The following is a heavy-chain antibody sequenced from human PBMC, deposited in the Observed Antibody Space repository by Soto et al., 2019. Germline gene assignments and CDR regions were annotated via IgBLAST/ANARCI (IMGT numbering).Heavy chain of an antibody. J-gene: IGHJ4*02. Sequence: QVQLVQSGAEVKKPGASVKVSCKASGYTFTDYYMHWVRQAPGQGLEWMAWINPNSGDAKCAQKFQGRVTLTRDTPISTAYMELSRLRSDDTAVYYCATSRISIAVAGETEYYFDYWGQGTLVTVSS. V-gene: IGHV1-2*02. CDR1: GYTFTDYY. D-gene: IGHD6-19*01. CDR3: ATSRISIAVAGETEYYFDY. CDR2: INPNSGDA.